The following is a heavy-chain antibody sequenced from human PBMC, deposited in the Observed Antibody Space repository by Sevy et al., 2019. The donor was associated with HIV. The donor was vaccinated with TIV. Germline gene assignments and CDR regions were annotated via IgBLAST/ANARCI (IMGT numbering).Heavy chain of an antibody. J-gene: IGHJ3*02. Sequence: EGSLRLSCAASGFNVSSNYMSWVRQAPGKALEWVSVIDRGGSTDYADSVKGRFIISRDNSENTLYLQMNSLRAEDTAVYYCARDPIGGEPDDFDIWGQGTMVTVSS. V-gene: IGHV3-66*01. CDR3: ARDPIGGEPDDFDI. D-gene: IGHD3-16*01. CDR2: IDRGGST. CDR1: GFNVSSNY.